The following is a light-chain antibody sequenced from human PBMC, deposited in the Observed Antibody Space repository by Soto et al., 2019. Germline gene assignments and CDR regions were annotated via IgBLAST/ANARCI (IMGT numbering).Light chain of an antibody. V-gene: IGLV2-23*01. J-gene: IGLJ2*01. CDR2: EAT. CDR1: SSDVVSSNL. Sequence: QSVLTQPASVSGSPGQSITISCTGTSSDVVSSNLVSWYQQHPGKAPKLIIYEATKRPSGVSDRFSGSKSDNTASLTISGLQAEDEADYYCCSYAGSSDVVFGGGTKLTVL. CDR3: CSYAGSSDVV.